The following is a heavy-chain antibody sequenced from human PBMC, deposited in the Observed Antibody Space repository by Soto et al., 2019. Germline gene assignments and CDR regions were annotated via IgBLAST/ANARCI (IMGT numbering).Heavy chain of an antibody. CDR2: VRYSGST. Sequence: SETLSLTCTVYGGSFSGYYWSWIREPPGKGLEWIGEVRYSGSTNYNPSLKSRVTISVDTSKNQFSLKLNSVTAADTAVYYCASFRNWNDVDYWGQGTLVTVSS. V-gene: IGHV4-34*01. J-gene: IGHJ4*02. CDR1: GGSFSGYY. CDR3: ASFRNWNDVDY. D-gene: IGHD1-20*01.